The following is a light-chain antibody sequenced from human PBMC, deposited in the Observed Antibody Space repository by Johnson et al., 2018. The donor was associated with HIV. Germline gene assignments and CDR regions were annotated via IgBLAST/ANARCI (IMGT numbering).Light chain of an antibody. CDR3: GTWDSSLSAWNV. CDR1: SSNIGNNY. V-gene: IGLV1-51*01. Sequence: QSVLTQPPSVSAAPGQKVTISCSGSSSNIGNNYVSWYQQFPGTAPKLLIYDNDKRPSGIPDRFSGSKSGTSATLGITGLQTGDEADYYCGTWDSSLSAWNVFGTGTKVAVL. CDR2: DND. J-gene: IGLJ1*01.